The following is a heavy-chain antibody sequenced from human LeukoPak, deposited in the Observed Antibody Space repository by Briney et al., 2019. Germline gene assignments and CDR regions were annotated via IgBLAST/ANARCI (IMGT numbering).Heavy chain of an antibody. CDR1: GYIFTAYY. CDR2: IDCNSGGT. J-gene: IGHJ5*02. D-gene: IGHD1-26*01. Sequence: ASVKVSCKASGYIFTAYYIHWVRQAPGQGLEWMGFIDCNSGGTHYAQKFRGRVTLTRDTAISTNYMELSSLTSDDTAVYYCARDESSVGHPGGNWFDPWGQGTLVTVSS. CDR3: ARDESSVGHPGGNWFDP. V-gene: IGHV1-2*02.